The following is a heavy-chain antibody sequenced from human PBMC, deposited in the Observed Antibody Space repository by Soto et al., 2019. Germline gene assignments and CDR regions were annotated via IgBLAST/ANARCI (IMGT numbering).Heavy chain of an antibody. CDR2: INPFDGSR. J-gene: IGHJ4*02. CDR3: SRVEPGEASPFLH. CDR1: GYIFTSYY. D-gene: IGHD3-10*01. V-gene: IGHV1-46*03. Sequence: ASVNVSCKASGYIFTSYYLHWVRQAPGQGLEWMGWINPFDGSRMFAQSFQGRGTFTRDTSTSTVYMELSGLRSDDTAVYYFSRVEPGEASPFLHWHQGPLVTVPS.